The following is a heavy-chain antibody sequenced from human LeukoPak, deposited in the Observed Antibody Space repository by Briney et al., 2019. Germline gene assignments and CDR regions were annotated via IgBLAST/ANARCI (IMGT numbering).Heavy chain of an antibody. J-gene: IGHJ4*02. CDR2: IWYDGSNK. Sequence: PGMSLRLSCAASGFTFRSYGMHWVRQAPGQGLEWVAVIWYDGSNKYYADSVKGRFTISRDNSKDTLYLEMTSLRAEDTAVYYCANADGYGSSHWGQGTLVTVSS. D-gene: IGHD2-15*01. V-gene: IGHV3-33*06. CDR1: GFTFRSYG. CDR3: ANADGYGSSH.